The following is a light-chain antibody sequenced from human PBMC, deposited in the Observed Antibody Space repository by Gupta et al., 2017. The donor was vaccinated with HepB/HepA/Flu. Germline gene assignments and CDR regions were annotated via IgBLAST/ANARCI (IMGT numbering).Light chain of an antibody. CDR2: GKN. V-gene: IGLV3-19*01. Sequence: SSELTQDPAVSVALGQTVRITCQGDSLRSYYASWYQQKPGQAPVLVIYGKNNRPSGIPDRFSGSSSGNTASLTITGAQAEEEADYYCNSRDSSGNHLEVFGTGTKVTVL. CDR1: SLRSYY. CDR3: NSRDSSGNHLEV. J-gene: IGLJ1*01.